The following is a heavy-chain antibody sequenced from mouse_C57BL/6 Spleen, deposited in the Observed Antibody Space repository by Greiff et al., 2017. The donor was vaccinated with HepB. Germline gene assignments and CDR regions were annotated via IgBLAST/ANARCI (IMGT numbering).Heavy chain of an antibody. CDR2: IDPSDSYT. CDR1: GYTFTSYW. Sequence: QVHVKQPGAELVKPGASVKLSCKASGYTFTSYWMQWVKQRPGQGLEWIGEIDPSDSYTNYNQKFKGKATLTVDTSSSTAYMQLSSLTSEDSAVYYCARRDSSGYGYYAMDYWGQGTSVTVSS. J-gene: IGHJ4*01. CDR3: ARRDSSGYGYYAMDY. D-gene: IGHD3-2*02. V-gene: IGHV1-50*01.